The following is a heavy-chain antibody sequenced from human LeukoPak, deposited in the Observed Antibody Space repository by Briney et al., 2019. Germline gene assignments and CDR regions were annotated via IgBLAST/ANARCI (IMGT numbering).Heavy chain of an antibody. Sequence: ASVKVSCKASGYTFADYYMQWVRQAPGQGLEWMGWINPNSGGTNYAQKFQGRVTMTRDTSISTAYMELSSLRSDGSAVYYCARGVSGAYYYYYMDVWGKGTTVTVSS. CDR2: INPNSGGT. CDR3: ARGVSGAYYYYYMDV. J-gene: IGHJ6*03. D-gene: IGHD1-26*01. V-gene: IGHV1-2*02. CDR1: GYTFADYY.